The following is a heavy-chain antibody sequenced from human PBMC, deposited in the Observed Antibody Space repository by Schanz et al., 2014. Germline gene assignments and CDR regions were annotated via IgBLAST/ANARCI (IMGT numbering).Heavy chain of an antibody. Sequence: QVQLVESGGGLVKPGGSLRLSCAASGFTFSDYYMIWIRQAPGKGLEWVSAINGNGGITYYADPVKGRFTISRDNSKNTVNLQMNSLRAEDTAVYYCAKEKEEVAADGSCFDYWGQGTLVTDS. D-gene: IGHD6-13*01. CDR3: AKEKEEVAADGSCFDY. J-gene: IGHJ4*02. CDR1: GFTFSDYY. V-gene: IGHV3-11*04. CDR2: INGNGGIT.